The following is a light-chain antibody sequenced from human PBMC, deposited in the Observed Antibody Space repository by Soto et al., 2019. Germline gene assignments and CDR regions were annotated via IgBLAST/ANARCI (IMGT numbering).Light chain of an antibody. CDR2: GAS. V-gene: IGKV3-20*01. CDR3: HHYGSSPRT. Sequence: EIVLTQSPGTLSLSPGDRATLSCRASQSVSSNYLARYQQKPGQAPRLLIYGASIRATGIPDRFSGSGSGTDFTLTIRRLEPEDFAMYFCHHYGSSPRTFGQGTKVEIK. CDR1: QSVSSNY. J-gene: IGKJ1*01.